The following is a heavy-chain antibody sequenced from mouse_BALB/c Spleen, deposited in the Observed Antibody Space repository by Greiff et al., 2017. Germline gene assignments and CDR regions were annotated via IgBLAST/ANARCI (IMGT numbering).Heavy chain of an antibody. D-gene: IGHD1-1*01. CDR2: ISSGGSYT. V-gene: IGHV5-6*03. CDR3: ARASSYGGTYYFDY. Sequence: EVMLVESGGGLVQPGGSLKLSCAASGFTFSSYGMSWVRQTPDKRLEWVATISSGGSYTYYPDSVKGRFTISRDNAKNTLYLQMSSLKSEDTAMYYCARASSYGGTYYFDYWGQGTTLTVSA. J-gene: IGHJ2*01. CDR1: GFTFSSYG.